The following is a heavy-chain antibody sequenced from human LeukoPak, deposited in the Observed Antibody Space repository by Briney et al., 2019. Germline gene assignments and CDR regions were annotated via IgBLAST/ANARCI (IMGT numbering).Heavy chain of an antibody. V-gene: IGHV4-39*07. CDR3: ARDEYLHDSGGYYGDFDY. CDR2: IYYTGGT. Sequence: SETLSLTCTVSGGSISSSSYYWGWIRQPPGKGLEWIGSIYYTGGTYYNPSLKSRVTISVDTSKNQFSLKLNSVTAADTAVYYCARDEYLHDSGGYYGDFDYWGQGTLVTVSS. J-gene: IGHJ4*02. CDR1: GGSISSSSYY. D-gene: IGHD3-22*01.